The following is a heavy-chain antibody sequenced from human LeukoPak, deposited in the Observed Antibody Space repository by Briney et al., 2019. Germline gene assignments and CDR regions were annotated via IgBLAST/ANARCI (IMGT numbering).Heavy chain of an antibody. CDR2: ISSSSSTI. CDR3: AREDRRYGAFDI. J-gene: IGHJ3*02. Sequence: GGSLRLSCAASGFTFSSYEMNWVRQAPGKGLEWVSYISSSSSTIFYADSVSGRFTISRDNDKNSLYLQMNSLRAEDTAVYYCAREDRRYGAFDIWGHGTMVTVSS. D-gene: IGHD1-1*01. CDR1: GFTFSSYE. V-gene: IGHV3-48*03.